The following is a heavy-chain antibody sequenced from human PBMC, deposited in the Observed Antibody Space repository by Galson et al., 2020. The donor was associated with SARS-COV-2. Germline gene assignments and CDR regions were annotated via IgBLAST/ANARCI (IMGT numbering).Heavy chain of an antibody. J-gene: IGHJ5*02. D-gene: IGHD3-10*01. V-gene: IGHV1-2*06. CDR2: INPNSGDT. CDR3: TRGSNSSPFYHFDP. Sequence: ASVKVSCKASGYTFTGHYMHWVRLAPGQGLEWMGRINPNSGDTDVAQKFQGRVTMTTDTSLTTAYMELSRLTSDDTAVYYCTRGSNSSPFYHFDPWGQGTLVTVSS. CDR1: GYTFTGHY.